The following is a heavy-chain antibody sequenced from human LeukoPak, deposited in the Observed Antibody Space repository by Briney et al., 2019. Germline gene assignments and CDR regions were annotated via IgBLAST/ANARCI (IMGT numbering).Heavy chain of an antibody. J-gene: IGHJ4*02. CDR1: GFTFDDYA. V-gene: IGHV3-30*02. Sequence: GGSLRLSCAASGFTFDDYAMHWVRQAPGKGLEWVAFIRYDGSNKYYADSVKGRFTISRDNSKNTLYLQMNSLRAEDTAVYYCAKDQVVRGAIQYLDYWGQGTLVTVSS. CDR2: IRYDGSNK. D-gene: IGHD3-10*01. CDR3: AKDQVVRGAIQYLDY.